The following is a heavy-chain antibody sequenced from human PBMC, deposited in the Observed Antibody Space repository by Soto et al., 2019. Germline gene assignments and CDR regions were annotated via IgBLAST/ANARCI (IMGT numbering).Heavy chain of an antibody. V-gene: IGHV3-23*01. CDR1: GFTFSAYV. J-gene: IGHJ4*02. D-gene: IGHD6-13*01. CDR2: ISSNGGRT. CDR3: AKDPPIASDGPTLDY. Sequence: EVQLLESGGGLVQPGGSLSLSCAASGFTFSAYVMCWVRQAPGKGPERVSAISSNGGRTFYADSVKGRFTISRDNSRNTLYLQMHSLTVEDTAVYYCAKDPPIASDGPTLDYWGQGTLVAVSS.